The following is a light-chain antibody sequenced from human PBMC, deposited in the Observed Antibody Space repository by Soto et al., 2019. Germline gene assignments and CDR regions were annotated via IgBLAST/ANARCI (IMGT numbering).Light chain of an antibody. J-gene: IGKJ4*01. V-gene: IGKV1-33*01. CDR3: QQYDNPNLTVT. CDR2: GAS. CDR1: QDISNY. Sequence: DIQMTQSPSSLSASVGDRVTITCQASQDISNYLNWFQQKPGTAPKLLIYGASNLKSGVPSRFSGGGPGTDFTFTISSLQPEDIATYYCQQYDNPNLTVTFGGGTKVEIK.